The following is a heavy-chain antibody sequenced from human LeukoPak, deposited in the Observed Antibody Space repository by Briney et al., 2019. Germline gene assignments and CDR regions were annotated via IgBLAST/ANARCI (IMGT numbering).Heavy chain of an antibody. CDR3: AREGVIDTMIVGYYFDY. J-gene: IGHJ4*02. CDR2: INPNGGGT. D-gene: IGHD3-22*01. Sequence: ATVKVSCKASGYTFTDYYMHWVRQAPGQGLEWMGWINPNGGGTKYAQRFQDRVTMTRDTSISTAYMELSGLRSDDTAVYFCAREGVIDTMIVGYYFDYWGRGTLVTVSS. CDR1: GYTFTDYY. V-gene: IGHV1-2*02.